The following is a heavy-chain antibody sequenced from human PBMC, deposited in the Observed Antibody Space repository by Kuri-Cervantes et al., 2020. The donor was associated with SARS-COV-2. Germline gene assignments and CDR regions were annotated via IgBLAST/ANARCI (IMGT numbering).Heavy chain of an antibody. CDR1: GFSFEDYA. Sequence: SLKISCAASGFSFEDYAMHWVRQVPGKGLEWVSGINWNSGSIGYADSVKGRFTISRDNAKNSLYLQMNSLRAEDTAVYYCARDCSSTSCYTTYYYYYYGMDVWGQGTTVTVSS. CDR3: ARDCSSTSCYTTYYYYYYGMDV. D-gene: IGHD2-2*02. CDR2: INWNSGSI. J-gene: IGHJ6*02. V-gene: IGHV3-9*01.